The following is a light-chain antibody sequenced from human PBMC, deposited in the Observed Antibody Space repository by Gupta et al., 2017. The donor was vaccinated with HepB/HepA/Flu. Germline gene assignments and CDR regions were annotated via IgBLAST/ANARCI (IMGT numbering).Light chain of an antibody. CDR2: LGS. CDR3: MQALQSPWT. CDR1: QSLLHHNGFNY. J-gene: IGKJ1*01. Sequence: DIVMTQSPLSLPVTPGEPASISCRSSQSLLHHNGFNYLEWYPQKPGQSPQLLIYLGSDRASGVPDRFSGSGSGTDFTLKISRVEAEDVGVYYCMQALQSPWTFGQGTKVDIK. V-gene: IGKV2-28*01.